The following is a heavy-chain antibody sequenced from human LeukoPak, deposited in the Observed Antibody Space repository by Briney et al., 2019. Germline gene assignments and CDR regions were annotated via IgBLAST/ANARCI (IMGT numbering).Heavy chain of an antibody. CDR1: GFTFDDYG. CDR2: INWNGGST. D-gene: IGHD7-27*01. Sequence: RPGGSLRLSCAASGFTFDDYGMSWVRQAPGKGLEWVSGINWNGGSTGYADSVKGRFTISRDNAKNTLYLQMNSLRAEDTAVYYCAKEPETGNFDYWGQGTLVTVSS. CDR3: AKEPETGNFDY. J-gene: IGHJ4*02. V-gene: IGHV3-20*04.